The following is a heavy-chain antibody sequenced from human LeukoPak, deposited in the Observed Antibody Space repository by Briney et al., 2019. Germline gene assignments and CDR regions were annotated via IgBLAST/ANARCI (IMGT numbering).Heavy chain of an antibody. J-gene: IGHJ4*02. D-gene: IGHD3-22*01. V-gene: IGHV1-18*01. CDR3: ARVRRYYDSSGYFPLDY. CDR1: GYTFTSYG. CDR2: ISAYNGNT. Sequence: GASVKVSCKASGYTFTSYGISWVRQAPGQGLEWMGWISAYNGNTNYAQKLQGSVTMTTDTSTSTAYMELRSLRSDDTAVYYCARVRRYYDSSGYFPLDYWGQGTLVTVSS.